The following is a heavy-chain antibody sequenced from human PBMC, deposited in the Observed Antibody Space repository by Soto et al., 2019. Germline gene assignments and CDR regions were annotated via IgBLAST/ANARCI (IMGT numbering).Heavy chain of an antibody. D-gene: IGHD6-19*01. CDR2: IWYDGSNK. Sequence: QVQVVESGGGVVQPGRSLRLSCTASGFTFSGHAMHWVRQPPGKGLEWVAQIWYDGSNKYYADSVKGRFTISGDNSKNLLYVQLDSLRVEDTDVYYCARGGQSLAPYVLAVWGQGTSVAVSS. V-gene: IGHV3-33*01. J-gene: IGHJ6*02. CDR3: ARGGQSLAPYVLAV. CDR1: GFTFSGHA.